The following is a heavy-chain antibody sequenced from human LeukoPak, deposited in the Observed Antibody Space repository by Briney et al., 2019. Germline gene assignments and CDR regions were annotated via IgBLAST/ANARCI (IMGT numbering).Heavy chain of an antibody. CDR2: INPNSGGT. CDR3: ARALGSISYYYYYYGMDV. D-gene: IGHD2-2*01. CDR1: GYTFTGYY. V-gene: IGHV1-2*02. Sequence: ASVKVSCKASGYTFTGYYMHWVRQAPGQGLEWMGWINPNSGGTNYAQKFQGRVTMTRDTSISTAHMELSRLRSDDTAVYYCARALGSISYYYYYYGMDVWGQGTTVTVSS. J-gene: IGHJ6*02.